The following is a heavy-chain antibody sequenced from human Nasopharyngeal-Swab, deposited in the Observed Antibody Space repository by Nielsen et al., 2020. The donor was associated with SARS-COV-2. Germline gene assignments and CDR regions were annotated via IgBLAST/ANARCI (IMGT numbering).Heavy chain of an antibody. D-gene: IGHD3-22*01. CDR3: AKGTSDYYDTSGNDK. CDR1: GFTFNTYA. J-gene: IGHJ4*02. V-gene: IGHV3-23*01. Sequence: GESLKISCAASGFTFNTYAMNWVRQAPGKGLEWVSGLSGSGGSTYYADSVKGRFTISRDNSKNTLFLQMNSLRAEDTAVYYCAKGTSDYYDTSGNDKWGQGTLVTVSS. CDR2: LSGSGGST.